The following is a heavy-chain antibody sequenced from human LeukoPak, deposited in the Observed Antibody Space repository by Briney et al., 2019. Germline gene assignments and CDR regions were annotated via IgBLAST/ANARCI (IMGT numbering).Heavy chain of an antibody. CDR3: ARELGIRFDP. V-gene: IGHV1-18*01. D-gene: IGHD3-16*01. CDR1: GYSFSNRG. J-gene: IGHJ5*02. CDR2: IAGYNDNP. Sequence: ASVKVSCKTSGYSFSNRGISWVRQAPGQGLEWMGWIAGYNDNPKYSQKFQGRVTMTRETSTSTAYMELRSLRSDDTAVYYCARELGIRFDPWGQGTLVIVSS.